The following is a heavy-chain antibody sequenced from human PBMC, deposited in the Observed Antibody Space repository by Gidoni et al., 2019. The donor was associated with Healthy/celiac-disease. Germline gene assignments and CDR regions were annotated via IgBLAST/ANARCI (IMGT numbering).Heavy chain of an antibody. CDR2: INHSGST. D-gene: IGHD3-10*01. V-gene: IGHV4-34*01. Sequence: AGLLKPSETLSLTCAVYGGSFSGYYWSWIRQPPGKGLEWIGEINHSGSTNYNPSLKSRVTISVDTSKNQFSLKLSSVTAADPAVYYCARGRHYYGSGSYYRAYYFDYWGQGTLVTVSS. CDR3: ARGRHYYGSGSYYRAYYFDY. CDR1: GGSFSGYY. J-gene: IGHJ4*02.